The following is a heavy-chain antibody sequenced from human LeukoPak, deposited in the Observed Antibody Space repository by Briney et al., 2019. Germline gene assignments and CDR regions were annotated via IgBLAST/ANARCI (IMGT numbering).Heavy chain of an antibody. D-gene: IGHD1-26*01. Sequence: PGGSLRLSCAASGFTVSSNYMSWVSQAPGKRLEWVSVIYSGGSTYYADSVKGRFTISRDNSKNTLYLQMNSLRAEDTAVYYCARGKSGSYLTPFDYWGQGTLVTVSS. CDR1: GFTVSSNY. V-gene: IGHV3-66*02. CDR3: ARGKSGSYLTPFDY. J-gene: IGHJ4*02. CDR2: IYSGGST.